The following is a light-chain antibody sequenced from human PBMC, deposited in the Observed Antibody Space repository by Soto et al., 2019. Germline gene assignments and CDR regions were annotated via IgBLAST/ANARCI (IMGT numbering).Light chain of an antibody. V-gene: IGKV3-15*01. CDR2: GAS. J-gene: IGKJ1*01. CDR3: QQYNNWPWT. CDR1: QSVSSN. Sequence: EIVMTQSPATLSVSPGERATLSCRASQSVSSNLAWYQQKPGQAPRLIIYGASIRATGIPARFSGSGSGTEFTLTISSLQSEDFAVYYCQQYNNWPWTFGQGTKVEIK.